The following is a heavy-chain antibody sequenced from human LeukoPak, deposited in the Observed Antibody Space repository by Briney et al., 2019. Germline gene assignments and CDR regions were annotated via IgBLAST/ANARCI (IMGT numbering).Heavy chain of an antibody. CDR3: ASGWLVRGSFDY. Sequence: GGSLRLSCAASGFTFSSYAMSWVRQAPGRGLEWVSVISGTTTTDYADSVKGRFTISRDNSKSTLYLQMNSLRVEDTAVYYCASGWLVRGSFDYWGQGTLVTVSS. CDR2: ISGTTTT. J-gene: IGHJ4*02. V-gene: IGHV3-23*01. CDR1: GFTFSSYA. D-gene: IGHD6-19*01.